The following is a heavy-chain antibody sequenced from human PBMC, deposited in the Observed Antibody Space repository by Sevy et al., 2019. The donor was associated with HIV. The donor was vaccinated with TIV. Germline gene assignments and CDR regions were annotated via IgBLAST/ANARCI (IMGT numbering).Heavy chain of an antibody. D-gene: IGHD3-22*01. V-gene: IGHV3-15*01. CDR2: IKSKTDGGTT. CDR3: TTDLGDYFDSSGPK. Sequence: GGSLRLSCAASGFTFSDAWMSWVRQAPGKGLEWVGHIKSKTDGGTTDYAAPVKGRFMISRDDSKNTLYLQMNSLKTEDTAVYYCTTDLGDYFDSSGPKWGQGTMVTVSS. J-gene: IGHJ3*01. CDR1: GFTFSDAW.